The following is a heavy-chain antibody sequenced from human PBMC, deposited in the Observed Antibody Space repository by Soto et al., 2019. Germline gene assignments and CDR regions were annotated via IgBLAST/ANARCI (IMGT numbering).Heavy chain of an antibody. CDR3: ARGRSNDFVSSPPPMFDP. CDR1: VFNFETHD. J-gene: IGHJ5*02. V-gene: IGHV3-13*01. Sequence: LRLSFVASVFNFETHDMHWVRQVTGKGLEWVAGIGTLFDRFYPDSVKGRFTISRENAKTSVFLQMNKLRTGDTGIYYCARGRSNDFVSSPPPMFDPRGQGTLVTVSS. CDR2: IGTLFDR. D-gene: IGHD1-1*01.